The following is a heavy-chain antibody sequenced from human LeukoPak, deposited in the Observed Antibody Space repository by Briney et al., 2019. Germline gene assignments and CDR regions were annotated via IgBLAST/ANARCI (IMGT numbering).Heavy chain of an antibody. CDR1: GFTLGSYS. Sequence: PGGSLRLSCAASGFTLGSYSMSWVRQAPGKELEWVSSISSSSSYIYYADSMKGRFTISRDNAKNSLYLQKNSLRVEDTAVYYCARGHSGYNEGPFDDWGQGTLVTVSS. D-gene: IGHD5-12*01. V-gene: IGHV3-21*01. J-gene: IGHJ4*02. CDR3: ARGHSGYNEGPFDD. CDR2: ISSSSSYI.